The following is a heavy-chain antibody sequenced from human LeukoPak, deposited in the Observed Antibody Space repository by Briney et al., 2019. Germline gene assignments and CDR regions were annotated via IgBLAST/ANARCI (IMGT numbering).Heavy chain of an antibody. V-gene: IGHV1-2*02. CDR3: ARELSLGYCSSTSCWLSIAARPQTSGWFDP. D-gene: IGHD2-2*01. Sequence: ASVTVSCKASGYTFTGYYMHWVRQAPGQGLEWMGLINPNWGGTNYAQKFQDRVTMTRDTCISTAYMELSRLRSDDTAVYYCARELSLGYCSSTSCWLSIAARPQTSGWFDPWGQGTLVTVSS. CDR1: GYTFTGYY. CDR2: INPNWGGT. J-gene: IGHJ5*02.